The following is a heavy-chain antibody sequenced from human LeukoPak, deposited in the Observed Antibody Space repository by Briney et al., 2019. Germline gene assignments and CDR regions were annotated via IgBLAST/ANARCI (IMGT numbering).Heavy chain of an antibody. V-gene: IGHV4-34*01. J-gene: IGHJ6*03. CDR1: GGSFSGYY. D-gene: IGHD3-3*01. CDR3: ARVLRFLEWLKPRNYYYYMDV. CDR2: INHSGST. Sequence: PSETLSLTCAVYGGSFSGYYWSWIRQPPGKGLEWIGEINHSGSTNYNPSLKSRVTISVDTSKNQFSLKLSSVTAADTAVYYCARVLRFLEWLKPRNYYYYMDVWGKGTTVTVSS.